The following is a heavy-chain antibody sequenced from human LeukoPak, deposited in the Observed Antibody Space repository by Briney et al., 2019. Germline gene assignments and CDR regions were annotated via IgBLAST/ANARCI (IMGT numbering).Heavy chain of an antibody. V-gene: IGHV1-69*04. J-gene: IGHJ3*02. CDR2: IIPIFGIA. Sequence: SVKVSCKASGGTFSSYAISWVRQAPGQGLEWMGRIIPIFGIANYAQKFQGRVTITADKSTSTAYMELSSLRSEDTAVYYCARAGYCSGGSCYPNDAFDIWGQGSMVTVSS. CDR3: ARAGYCSGGSCYPNDAFDI. D-gene: IGHD2-15*01. CDR1: GGTFSSYA.